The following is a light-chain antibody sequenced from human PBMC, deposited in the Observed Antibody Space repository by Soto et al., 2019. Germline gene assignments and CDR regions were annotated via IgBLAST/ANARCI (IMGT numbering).Light chain of an antibody. V-gene: IGKV1-27*01. J-gene: IGKJ3*01. Sequence: DIQMTQSPSSLSAYVGDRVTITCRASQGISDYLAWYQQKPGKVPKLLIYAASTLQSGVPSRFSGSGSGTDFTLTISSLQPEDVATYYCQKYSSAPPFTFGPGTKVDIK. CDR1: QGISDY. CDR3: QKYSSAPPFT. CDR2: AAS.